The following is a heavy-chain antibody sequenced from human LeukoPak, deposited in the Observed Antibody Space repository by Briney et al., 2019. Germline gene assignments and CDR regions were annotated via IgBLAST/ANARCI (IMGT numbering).Heavy chain of an antibody. V-gene: IGHV1-69*04. CDR2: IIPILGIA. CDR1: GYNFTTYG. J-gene: IGHJ4*02. CDR3: ARAPDYYGSGSYFDY. Sequence: ASVKFSCKASGYNFTTYGVSWVRQAPGQGLEWMGRIIPILGIANYAQKFQGRVTITADKSTSTAYMELSSLRSEDTAVYYCARAPDYYGSGSYFDYWGQGTLVTVSS. D-gene: IGHD3-10*01.